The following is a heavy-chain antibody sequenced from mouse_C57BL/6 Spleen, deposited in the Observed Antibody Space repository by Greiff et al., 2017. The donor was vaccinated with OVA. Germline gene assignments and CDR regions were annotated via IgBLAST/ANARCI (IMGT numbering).Heavy chain of an antibody. CDR2: ISRGGDYI. CDR3: TRERLTAMDD. V-gene: IGHV5-9-1*02. J-gene: IGHJ4*01. Sequence: EVKLQQSGAGLVKPGGSLKLSCAASGFTFTSYAMSWVRQTPEKRLEWVAYISRGGDYIYYADNVKGRFTISRDTAWNTLYLQMSSLKSEDTAMYYCTRERLTAMDDWGQGTSVTVSS. CDR1: GFTFTSYA. D-gene: IGHD1-3*01.